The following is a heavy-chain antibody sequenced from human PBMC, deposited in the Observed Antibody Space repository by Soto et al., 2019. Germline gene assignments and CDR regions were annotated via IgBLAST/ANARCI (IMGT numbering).Heavy chain of an antibody. CDR3: AKVGYDFWSGYYNGYFDL. Sequence: GGSLRLSCAASGFTFSSYAMSWVRQAPGKGLEWVSAISGSGGSTYYADSVKGRFTIPRDNSKNTLYLQMNSLRAEDTAVYYCAKVGYDFWSGYYNGYFDLWGRGTLVTVSS. V-gene: IGHV3-23*01. CDR1: GFTFSSYA. J-gene: IGHJ2*01. CDR2: ISGSGGST. D-gene: IGHD3-3*01.